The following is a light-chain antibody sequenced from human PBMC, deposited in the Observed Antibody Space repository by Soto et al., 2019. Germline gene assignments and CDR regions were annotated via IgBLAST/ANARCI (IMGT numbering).Light chain of an antibody. Sequence: EIVMTQSPATLSVSPGEGATLSCRASHGIGTALAWYQQKPGQTPRLLMYGASIRAPGVPARFSGSASGTEFTLTITSLQSEDFAVYYCQHYSDWPLTFGGGTKV. CDR3: QHYSDWPLT. CDR2: GAS. CDR1: HGIGTA. J-gene: IGKJ4*01. V-gene: IGKV3-15*01.